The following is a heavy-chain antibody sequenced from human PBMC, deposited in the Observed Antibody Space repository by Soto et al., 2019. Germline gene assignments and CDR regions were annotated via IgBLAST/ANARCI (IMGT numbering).Heavy chain of an antibody. Sequence: QVQLVQSGAEVKKPGASVKVSCKASGYTFTSYGISWVRQAPGQGLEWMGWISTYNGNTNYAQKLQGRVTMTTETAARTAYMELRSVRSDDTAVYYCARDGEATMVRGVRGGSYNYYGMDVWAQGTKVTVSS. CDR1: GYTFTSYG. J-gene: IGHJ6*02. CDR2: ISTYNGNT. D-gene: IGHD3-10*01. V-gene: IGHV1-18*04. CDR3: ARDGEATMVRGVRGGSYNYYGMDV.